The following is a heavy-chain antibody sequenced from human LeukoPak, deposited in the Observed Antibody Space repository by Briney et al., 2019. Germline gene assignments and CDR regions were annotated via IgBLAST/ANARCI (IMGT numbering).Heavy chain of an antibody. J-gene: IGHJ4*02. Sequence: GGSLRLSCAASGFTFSSYAMSWVRQAPGKGLEWVAHIKQDGSEKYYVDSVKGRFTISRDNAKNSLYLQMNSLRAEDTAVYFCARDLYFDSWGQGTLVTVSS. CDR2: IKQDGSEK. CDR1: GFTFSSYA. CDR3: ARDLYFDS. V-gene: IGHV3-7*04.